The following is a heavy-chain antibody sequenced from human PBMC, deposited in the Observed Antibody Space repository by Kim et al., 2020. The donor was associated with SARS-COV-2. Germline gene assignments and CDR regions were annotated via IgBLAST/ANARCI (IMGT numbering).Heavy chain of an antibody. Sequence: GGSLRLSCAASGFTFSSYWMYWVRQAPGKGLVWVSRINSDGSSTSYADSVKGRFTISRDNAKNTLYLQMNSLRAEDTGVYYCATYSSSWYGGGMDVWVQGTTVTVSS. D-gene: IGHD6-13*01. J-gene: IGHJ6*02. CDR3: ATYSSSWYGGGMDV. V-gene: IGHV3-74*01. CDR2: INSDGSST. CDR1: GFTFSSYW.